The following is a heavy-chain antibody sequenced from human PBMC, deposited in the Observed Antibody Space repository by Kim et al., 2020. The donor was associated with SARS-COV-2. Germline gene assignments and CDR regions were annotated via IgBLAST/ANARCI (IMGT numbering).Heavy chain of an antibody. V-gene: IGHV1-69*13. Sequence: SVKVSCKASGGTFSSYAISWVRQAPGQGLEWMGGIIPIFGTANYAQKFQGRVTITADESTSTAYMELSSLRSEDTAVYYCARGGPRNYYGSGSYFAYWGQGTLVTVSS. D-gene: IGHD3-10*01. J-gene: IGHJ4*02. CDR3: ARGGPRNYYGSGSYFAY. CDR2: IIPIFGTA. CDR1: GGTFSSYA.